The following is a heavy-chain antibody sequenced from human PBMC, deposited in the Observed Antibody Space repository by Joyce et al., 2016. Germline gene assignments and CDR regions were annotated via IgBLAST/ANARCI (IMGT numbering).Heavy chain of an antibody. CDR1: GYSFTSYW. D-gene: IGHD2-15*01. J-gene: IGHJ5*02. CDR3: ARPRYCSGGSCLNWFDP. Sequence: EVQLVQSGAEVKKPGESLRISCKGSGYSFTSYWINWVRQLPGKGLEWMGRIDPGYSYTNYSPSFQGHVTISADKSISTAYLQWSSLKASDTAMYYGARPRYCSGGSCLNWFDPWGQGTLVTVSS. V-gene: IGHV5-10-1*01. CDR2: IDPGYSYT.